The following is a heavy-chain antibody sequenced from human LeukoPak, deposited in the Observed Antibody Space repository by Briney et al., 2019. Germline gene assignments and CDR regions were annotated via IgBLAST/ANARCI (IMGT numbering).Heavy chain of an antibody. CDR2: ISSSSSYI. V-gene: IGHV3-21*01. D-gene: IGHD3-3*02. CDR1: GFTFSSYS. J-gene: IGHJ4*02. Sequence: AGGSLRPSCAASGFTFSSYSMNWVRQAPGKGLEWVSSISSSSSYIYYADSVKGRFTISRDNAKNSLYLQMNSLRAEDTAVYYCASTRASLVYFDYWGQGTLVTVSS. CDR3: ASTRASLVYFDY.